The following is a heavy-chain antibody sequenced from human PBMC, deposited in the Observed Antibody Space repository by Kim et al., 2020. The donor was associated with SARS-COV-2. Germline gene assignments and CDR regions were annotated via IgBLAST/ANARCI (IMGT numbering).Heavy chain of an antibody. Sequence: ASVKVSCKASGYIFSHYTINWVRQAPGQGLEWMGWINTDTGDPMYAQDFTGRFVFSLDTSVSTTYLQISRLKAEDTAVYYCARKGNGAVAAIYDGFDIWGQGTMVTVSS. V-gene: IGHV7-4-1*02. D-gene: IGHD6-19*01. CDR2: INTDTGDP. J-gene: IGHJ3*02. CDR1: GYIFSHYT. CDR3: ARKGNGAVAAIYDGFDI.